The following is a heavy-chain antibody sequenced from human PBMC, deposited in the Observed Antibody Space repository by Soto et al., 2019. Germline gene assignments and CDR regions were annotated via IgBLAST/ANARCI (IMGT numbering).Heavy chain of an antibody. CDR1: GFTFSSYA. Sequence: GGSLRLSCAASGFTFSSYAMSWVRQAPGKGLEWVSAISGSGGSTYYGDSVKGRFTISRDNSKNTLYLQMNSLRAEDTAVYYCANINYYDSSGYYYPFDYWGQGTLVTVSS. D-gene: IGHD3-22*01. V-gene: IGHV3-23*01. CDR2: ISGSGGST. CDR3: ANINYYDSSGYYYPFDY. J-gene: IGHJ4*02.